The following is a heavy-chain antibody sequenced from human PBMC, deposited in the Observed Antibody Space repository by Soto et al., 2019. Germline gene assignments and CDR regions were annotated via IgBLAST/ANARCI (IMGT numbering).Heavy chain of an antibody. D-gene: IGHD6-19*01. CDR1: VFTLSCCG. J-gene: IGHJ4*02. V-gene: IGHV3-30*18. Sequence: QVQVVESGGGVVQPGRSLRLFCAAFVFTLSCCGMHWVRQAPGKGLEWVGVITYDGSEIHYGDSVKGRFTISRDSSENTVYLQMNSLRVEDSAVYYCAKEQSSGFYRVVDYWGQGTLVTVSP. CDR3: AKEQSSGFYRVVDY. CDR2: ITYDGSEI.